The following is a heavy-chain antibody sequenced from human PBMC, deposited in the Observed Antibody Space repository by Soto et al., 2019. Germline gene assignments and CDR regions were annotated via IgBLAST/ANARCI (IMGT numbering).Heavy chain of an antibody. J-gene: IGHJ3*02. CDR1: GFTFSSYW. D-gene: IGHD6-13*01. CDR2: INSDGSST. Sequence: EVQLVESGGGLVQPGGSLRLSCAASGFTFSSYWMHWVRQAQGQGLVWVSRINSDGSSTTYADSVKGRFTISRDNAKNTLYLQMNSLRAEDTAVYYCARDLGYSSSWYNAFDIWGQGTMVTVSS. CDR3: ARDLGYSSSWYNAFDI. V-gene: IGHV3-74*01.